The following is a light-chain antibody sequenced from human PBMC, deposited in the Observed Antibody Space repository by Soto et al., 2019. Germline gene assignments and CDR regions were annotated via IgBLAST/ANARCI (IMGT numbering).Light chain of an antibody. V-gene: IGLV1-47*01. Sequence: QSVKSHPPSVSWTPEHRVNISCSGSSSNIGRDYVYWYQQFPGTAPKLLIYRGNQRPSGVPDRFSGSKSGTSASLAISGLRSDDESDYYCVAWDDSLSGYVFGTGTKVAVL. CDR3: VAWDDSLSGYV. J-gene: IGLJ1*01. CDR2: RGN. CDR1: SSNIGRDY.